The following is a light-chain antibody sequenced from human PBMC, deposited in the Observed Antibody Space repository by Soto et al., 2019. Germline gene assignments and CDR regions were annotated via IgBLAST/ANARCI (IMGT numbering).Light chain of an antibody. CDR1: QSVIGNY. J-gene: IGKJ1*01. V-gene: IGKV3-20*01. Sequence: EIVLTQSPGTLSLSPGERATLSCRASQSVIGNYLAWYQQKPGRAPRLLIYGASNRATGIPDRFSGSGSGTDFTLTISRLEPEDFALYYCQQHGRSSWTFGQGTKVDIK. CDR3: QQHGRSSWT. CDR2: GAS.